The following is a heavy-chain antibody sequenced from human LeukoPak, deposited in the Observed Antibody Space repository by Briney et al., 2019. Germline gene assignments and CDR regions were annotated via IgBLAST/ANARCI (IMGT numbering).Heavy chain of an antibody. Sequence: PGGSLRLSCAASGFTFSSYAMSWVRQAPGKGLEWVSAISGSGGSTYYADSVKGRFTISRDNSKNTLYLQMNSLRAEDTAVYYCAKDRPYCSSNSCYEALTTVTYYFDYWGQGTLVTVSS. J-gene: IGHJ4*02. D-gene: IGHD2-2*01. CDR1: GFTFSSYA. CDR3: AKDRPYCSSNSCYEALTTVTYYFDY. V-gene: IGHV3-23*01. CDR2: ISGSGGST.